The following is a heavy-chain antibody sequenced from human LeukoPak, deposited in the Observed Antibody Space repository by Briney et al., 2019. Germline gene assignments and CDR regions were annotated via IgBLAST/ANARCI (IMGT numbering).Heavy chain of an antibody. CDR1: GFTFSSYE. Sequence: GGSLRLSCSPSGFTFSSYEMNWVRQAPGRGLEWVSYISNTGTTKYYADSLKGRFTVSRDNTRNLLYLHMNSLTTDDTAIYYCARTVDYGDYRGWYFDLWGRGTLATVSS. CDR2: ISNTGTTK. D-gene: IGHD4-17*01. CDR3: ARTVDYGDYRGWYFDL. V-gene: IGHV3-48*03. J-gene: IGHJ2*01.